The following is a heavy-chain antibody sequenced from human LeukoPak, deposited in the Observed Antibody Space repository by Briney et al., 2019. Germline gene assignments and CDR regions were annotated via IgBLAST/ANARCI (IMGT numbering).Heavy chain of an antibody. CDR1: GFTFDDYA. CDR3: AKVGPPDYDSSGYTTGSDY. CDR2: ISGDGGST. D-gene: IGHD3-22*01. J-gene: IGHJ4*02. Sequence: GGSARLSCEASGFTFDDYAMHWVRQAPGKGLEWVSLISGDGGSTYYADSVKGRFTISRDNSKNSLYLQMNSLRTEDTALYYCAKVGPPDYDSSGYTTGSDYWGQGTLVTVSS. V-gene: IGHV3-43*02.